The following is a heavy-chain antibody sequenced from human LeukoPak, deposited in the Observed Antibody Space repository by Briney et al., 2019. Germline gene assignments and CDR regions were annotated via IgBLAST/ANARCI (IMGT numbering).Heavy chain of an antibody. CDR1: GFTFSSYW. V-gene: IGHV3-7*01. Sequence: PGGSLRLSCAASGFTFSSYWMSWVRQAPGKGLEWVANIKQDGSEKYYVDSVKGRFTISRDNAKNSLYLRMNSLRAEDTAVYYCAKEGYCSSTSCSGVDYWGQGTLVTVSS. CDR3: AKEGYCSSTSCSGVDY. D-gene: IGHD2-2*01. CDR2: IKQDGSEK. J-gene: IGHJ4*02.